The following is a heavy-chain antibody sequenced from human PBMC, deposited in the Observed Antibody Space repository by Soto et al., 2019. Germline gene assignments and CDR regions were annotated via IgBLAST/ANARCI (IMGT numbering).Heavy chain of an antibody. Sequence: GGSLRLSCAASGFTFSSYAMSWVRQAPGKGLEWVSAIRGDGSNKYYADSVKGRFTISRDNSKNTLYLQMNSLRAEDTAVYYCAKVFYCGGGSCYSTYYYYYGMDVWGQGTTVTVSS. J-gene: IGHJ6*02. CDR2: IRGDGSNK. CDR3: AKVFYCGGGSCYSTYYYYYGMDV. CDR1: GFTFSSYA. D-gene: IGHD2-15*01. V-gene: IGHV3-23*01.